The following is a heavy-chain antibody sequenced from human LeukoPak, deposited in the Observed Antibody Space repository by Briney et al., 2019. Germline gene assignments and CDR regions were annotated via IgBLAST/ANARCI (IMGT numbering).Heavy chain of an antibody. CDR1: GYSFTSYW. Sequence: GESLKISCKGSGYSFTSYWIGWVRQMPGKGLEWMGIIYPGDSDTRYSPSSQGQVTISADKSISTAYLQWSSLKASDTAMYYCARSHPTVVTPGAHAFDIWGQGTMVTVSS. D-gene: IGHD4-23*01. J-gene: IGHJ3*02. CDR2: IYPGDSDT. CDR3: ARSHPTVVTPGAHAFDI. V-gene: IGHV5-51*01.